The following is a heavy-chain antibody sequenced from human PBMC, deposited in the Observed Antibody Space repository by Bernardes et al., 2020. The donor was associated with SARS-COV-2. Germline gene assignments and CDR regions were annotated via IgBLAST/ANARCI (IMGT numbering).Heavy chain of an antibody. CDR1: GYSFSTYW. Sequence: ESLKISCKGSGYSFSTYWIGWVRQMPGKGLEWMGIIYLGDSDTRYSPSFQGQVTISADKSITTAFLQWSSLKASDTAMYYCAGGLGYCSGATCYKSAYFQHWGQGTLVTVSS. CDR2: IYLGDSDT. D-gene: IGHD2-15*01. V-gene: IGHV5-51*01. J-gene: IGHJ1*01. CDR3: AGGLGYCSGATCYKSAYFQH.